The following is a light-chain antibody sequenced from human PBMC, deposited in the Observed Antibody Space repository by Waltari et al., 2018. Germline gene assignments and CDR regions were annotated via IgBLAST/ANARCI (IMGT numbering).Light chain of an antibody. V-gene: IGLV3-21*04. CDR1: DIGRQK. CDR3: QVWDSSSDPVV. CDR2: YVT. J-gene: IGLJ3*02. Sequence: SFVLTQPPSVSVAPGKTAKITCGGNDIGRQKVPWYQQKPGQAPVVVVYYVTDRPSGIPERFSGSTSGNTATLTINRVEAGDEADYFCQVWDSSSDPVVFGGGTKLTVL.